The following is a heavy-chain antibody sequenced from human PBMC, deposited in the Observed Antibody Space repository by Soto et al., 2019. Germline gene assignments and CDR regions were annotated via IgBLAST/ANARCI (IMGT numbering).Heavy chain of an antibody. CDR1: GFTFSSYG. Sequence: QVQLVESGGGVVQPGRSLRLSCAASGFTFSSYGMHWVRQAPGKGLEWVAVISYDGSNKYYADSMKGRFTISRDNSKNTLFLQMNSLRAEDTAVYYCASQRQGSSFDCWGQGTLVTVSS. CDR2: ISYDGSNK. J-gene: IGHJ4*02. CDR3: ASQRQGSSFDC. D-gene: IGHD2-2*01. V-gene: IGHV3-30*03.